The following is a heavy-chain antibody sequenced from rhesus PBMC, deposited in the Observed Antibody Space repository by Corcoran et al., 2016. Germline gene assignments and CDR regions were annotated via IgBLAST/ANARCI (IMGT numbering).Heavy chain of an antibody. CDR1: GYSFTSYW. CDR3: AKGYDVSLRFDY. J-gene: IGHJ4*01. CDR2: HGPSYSST. Sequence: EVQLVQSGAEVKRPGESLKISCKTSGYSFTSYWISWVRQMPGKGLEWVWAHGPSYSSTRYSPSFQGQVTSSADKSIRTAYLQWSSLKASDSATYYCAKGYDVSLRFDYWGQGVLVTVSS. V-gene: IGHV5-2*01. D-gene: IGHD1-1*01.